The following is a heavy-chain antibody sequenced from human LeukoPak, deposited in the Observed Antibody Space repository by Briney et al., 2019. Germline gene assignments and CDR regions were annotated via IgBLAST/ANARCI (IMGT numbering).Heavy chain of an antibody. D-gene: IGHD3-22*01. CDR2: IKSKTDGVTT. CDR1: GFTFSNAW. J-gene: IGHJ4*02. V-gene: IGHV3-15*01. CDR3: TTLTMIVGTHFDY. Sequence: GGSLRPSCVASGFTFSNAWMNWVRQAPGKGLEWVGCIKSKTDGVTTDYAAPVKGRFTISRDDSKNALYLQMNSLKTEDTAVYYCTTLTMIVGTHFDYWGQGTLVTVSS.